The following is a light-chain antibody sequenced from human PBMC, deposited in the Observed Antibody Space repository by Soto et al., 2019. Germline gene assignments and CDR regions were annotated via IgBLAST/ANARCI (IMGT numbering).Light chain of an antibody. CDR3: QQYGSSPFT. CDR1: QSVSSSY. CDR2: GAS. Sequence: EIVLTQSPGTLSLSPGERAILSCRGSQSVSSSYLAWYRQKPGQAPRPLIYGASSRATGIPDRFSGSGSGTDFTLTISRLEPEDFAVYYCQQYGSSPFTFGQGTKLEIK. J-gene: IGKJ2*01. V-gene: IGKV3-20*01.